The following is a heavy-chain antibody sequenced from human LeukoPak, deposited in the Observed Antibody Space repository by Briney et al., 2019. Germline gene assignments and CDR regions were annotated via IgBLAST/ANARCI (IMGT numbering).Heavy chain of an antibody. V-gene: IGHV4-59*01. CDR2: IYYSGST. Sequence: SETLSLTCTVSGGSISSYYWSWIRQPPGKGLEWIGYIYYSGSTNYNPSLKSRVTISVDTSKNQFSLKLSSVTAADTAVYYCARDTTIFGVANNWFDPWGQGTLVTVSS. CDR3: ARDTTIFGVANNWFDP. D-gene: IGHD3-3*01. CDR1: GGSISSYY. J-gene: IGHJ5*02.